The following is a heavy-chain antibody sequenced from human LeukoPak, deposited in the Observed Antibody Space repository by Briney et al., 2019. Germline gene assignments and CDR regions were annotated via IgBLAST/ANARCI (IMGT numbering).Heavy chain of an antibody. J-gene: IGHJ4*02. Sequence: SETLSLTCTVSGGSISSGSYYWSWIRQPAGKGLEWIGRIYTSGSTNYNPSLKSRVTISVDTSKNQFSLKLSSVTAADTAVYYCARDKVEWLLGVRYYFDYWGQGTLVTVSS. CDR3: ARDKVEWLLGVRYYFDY. V-gene: IGHV4-61*02. CDR2: IYTSGST. CDR1: GGSISSGSYY. D-gene: IGHD3-3*01.